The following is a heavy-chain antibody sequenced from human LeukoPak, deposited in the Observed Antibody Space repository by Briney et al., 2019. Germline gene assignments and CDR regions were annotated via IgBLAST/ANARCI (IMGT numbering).Heavy chain of an antibody. CDR1: GFTFDDYG. CDR2: INWNGGST. V-gene: IGHV3-20*04. J-gene: IGHJ4*02. Sequence: GGSLRLSCAASGFTFDDYGMSWVRHAPGKGLEWVSGINWNGGSTGYADSVKGRFTISRDNAKNSLYLQMNSLRAEDTALYYCARGYATQYYFDYWGQGTLVTVSS. D-gene: IGHD2-8*01. CDR3: ARGYATQYYFDY.